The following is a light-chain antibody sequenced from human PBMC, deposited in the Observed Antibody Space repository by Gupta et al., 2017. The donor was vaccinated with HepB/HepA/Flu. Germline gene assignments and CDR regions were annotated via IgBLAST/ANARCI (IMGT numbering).Light chain of an antibody. V-gene: IGKV2-30*02. J-gene: IGKJ5*01. CDR3: MQATHSPPIT. CDR1: QTLVHSDGNTY. Sequence: DIVMTQSPLSLPVTLGQPASISCRSSQTLVHSDGNTYLHWLQQRPGQSASRLIDEVSKRDSGVPDRFSGSGSGTDFTRKISRVEAEDVSFYYCMQATHSPPITFGQGTRLEIK. CDR2: EVS.